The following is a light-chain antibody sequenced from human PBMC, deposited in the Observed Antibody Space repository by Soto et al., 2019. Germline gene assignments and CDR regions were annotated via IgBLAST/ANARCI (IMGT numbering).Light chain of an antibody. CDR1: QSISSY. Sequence: IQMTQSPSSLSASVGDRVTITCRASQSISSYLNWYQQKPGKAPKLLIYAASSLQSGVPSRFSGSGSGTDVTLTISSLQPEDFATYYCQQSYSTPLFTFGPGTKVDIK. CDR2: AAS. CDR3: QQSYSTPLFT. V-gene: IGKV1-39*01. J-gene: IGKJ3*01.